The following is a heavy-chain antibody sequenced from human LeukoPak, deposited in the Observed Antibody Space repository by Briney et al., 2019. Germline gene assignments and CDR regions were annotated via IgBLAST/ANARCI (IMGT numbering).Heavy chain of an antibody. CDR3: ARVVTGDYGGSDAFDI. Sequence: ASVKVSCKASGHTFSDYYMHWVRQAPGQGLEWMGWINPNSGGTNYAQKFQGRVTMTRDTSISTAYMELSRLRSDDTAVYYCARVVTGDYGGSDAFDIWGQGTMVTVPS. D-gene: IGHD4-17*01. J-gene: IGHJ3*02. CDR1: GHTFSDYY. V-gene: IGHV1-2*02. CDR2: INPNSGGT.